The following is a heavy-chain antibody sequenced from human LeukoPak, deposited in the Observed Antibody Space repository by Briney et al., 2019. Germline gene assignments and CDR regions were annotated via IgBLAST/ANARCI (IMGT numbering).Heavy chain of an antibody. J-gene: IGHJ4*02. V-gene: IGHV1-2*02. CDR3: ARGKSGYFRTSLDY. D-gene: IGHD3-22*01. CDR2: INPNSGGT. Sequence: ASVKVSCKASGYTFTSYGISWVRQAPGQGLEWMGWINPNSGGTNYAQKFQGRVTMTRDTSISTAYMELSRLRSDDTAVYYCARGKSGYFRTSLDYWGQGTLVTVSS. CDR1: GYTFTSYG.